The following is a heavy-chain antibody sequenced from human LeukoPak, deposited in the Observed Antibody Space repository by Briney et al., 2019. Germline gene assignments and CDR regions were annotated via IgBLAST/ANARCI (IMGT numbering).Heavy chain of an antibody. J-gene: IGHJ4*02. V-gene: IGHV3-74*03. Sequence: GGSLRLSRAASGFTFSSFNMHWVRQAPGKGLVWVSRLKSDGSTAMYADSVQGRFPISRDNARNTVHLLMSSLTVEDTGVYYCARGIYGDPVAFDSWGQGALVTVSS. D-gene: IGHD4-17*01. CDR2: LKSDGSTA. CDR3: ARGIYGDPVAFDS. CDR1: GFTFSSFN.